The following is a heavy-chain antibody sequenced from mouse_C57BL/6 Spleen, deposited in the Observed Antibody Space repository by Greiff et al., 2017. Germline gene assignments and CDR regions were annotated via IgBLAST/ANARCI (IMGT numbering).Heavy chain of an antibody. CDR1: GFTFSSYG. Sequence: EVQLQESGGDLVKPGGSLKLSCAASGFTFSSYGMSWVRQTPDKRLEWVATISSGGSYTYYPDSVTGRFTISRDNAKNTLYLQMSSLKSEDTAMYDCARRYGSSYGYFDYWGKGTTLTVSS. CDR2: ISSGGSYT. D-gene: IGHD1-1*01. V-gene: IGHV5-6*01. CDR3: ARRYGSSYGYFDY. J-gene: IGHJ2*01.